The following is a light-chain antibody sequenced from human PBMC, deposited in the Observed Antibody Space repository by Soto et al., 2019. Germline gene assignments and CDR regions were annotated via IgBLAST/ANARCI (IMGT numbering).Light chain of an antibody. J-gene: IGKJ5*01. Sequence: IVLTQSPGTLSLSPGERATLSCRARQSVSSNYLAGYYQKPGEGPRLLIYGASSRATGIPDRFNGSGSGTDVTLTISRLEPEDLPVYYCHRYGSPLSITFGQGKRREIK. CDR3: HRYGSPLSIT. V-gene: IGKV3-20*01. CDR1: QSVSSNY. CDR2: GAS.